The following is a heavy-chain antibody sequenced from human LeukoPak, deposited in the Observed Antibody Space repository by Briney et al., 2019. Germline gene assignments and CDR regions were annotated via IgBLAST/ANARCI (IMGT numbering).Heavy chain of an antibody. Sequence: GGSLRLSCAASGFTFSSYSMNWVRQAPGKGLEWVSSISSSSSYIYYADSVKGRFTISRDNAKNSLYLQMNSLRAEDTAVYYCARDFRDYGSGSYYKRVDYYYYYMDVWGKGTTVTVSS. V-gene: IGHV3-21*01. J-gene: IGHJ6*03. CDR3: ARDFRDYGSGSYYKRVDYYYYYMDV. D-gene: IGHD3-10*01. CDR2: ISSSSSYI. CDR1: GFTFSSYS.